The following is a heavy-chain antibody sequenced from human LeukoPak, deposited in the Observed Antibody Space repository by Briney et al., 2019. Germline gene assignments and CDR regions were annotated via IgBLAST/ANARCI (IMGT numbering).Heavy chain of an antibody. J-gene: IGHJ4*02. CDR3: ARGPTNYDFWSGAGAHFDY. D-gene: IGHD3-3*01. Sequence: GASVKVSCKASGYTFTSYDINWVRQATGHGLEWMGWMNPNSGNTGYAQKFQGRVTITRNTSISTAYVELSSLRSEDTAVYYCARGPTNYDFWSGAGAHFDYWGQGTLVTVSS. CDR2: MNPNSGNT. CDR1: GYTFTSYD. V-gene: IGHV1-8*03.